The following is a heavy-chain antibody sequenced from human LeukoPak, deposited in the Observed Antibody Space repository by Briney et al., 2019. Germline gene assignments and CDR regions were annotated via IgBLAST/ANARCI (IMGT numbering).Heavy chain of an antibody. CDR1: GGSISSYY. CDR2: IYYSGST. V-gene: IGHV4-59*01. D-gene: IGHD2-2*01. J-gene: IGHJ6*02. CDR3: ARQERGRYCSSTSCHYYYYYGMDV. Sequence: SETLSLTCTVSGGSISSYYWSWIRQPPGKGLEWIGYIYYSGSTNYNPSLKSRVIISVDTSKNQFSLKLSSVTAADTAVYYCARQERGRYCSSTSCHYYYYYGMDVWGQGTTVTASS.